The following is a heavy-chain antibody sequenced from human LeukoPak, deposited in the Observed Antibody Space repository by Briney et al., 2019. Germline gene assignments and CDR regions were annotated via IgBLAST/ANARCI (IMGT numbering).Heavy chain of an antibody. D-gene: IGHD4-17*01. J-gene: IGHJ6*02. Sequence: PGGSQRLSCAASGFTFSSYGMHWVRQAPGKGLEWVAVIWYDGSNKYYADSVKDRFTISRDNSKNTLYLQMNSLRAEDTAVYYCARVPDYGVPEYYYYGMDVWGQGTTVTVSS. CDR2: IWYDGSNK. V-gene: IGHV3-33*01. CDR1: GFTFSSYG. CDR3: ARVPDYGVPEYYYYGMDV.